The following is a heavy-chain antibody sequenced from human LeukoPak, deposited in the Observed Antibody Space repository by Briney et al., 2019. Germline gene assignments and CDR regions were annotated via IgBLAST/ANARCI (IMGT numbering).Heavy chain of an antibody. CDR2: IIPIFGTA. D-gene: IGHD2-2*01. CDR1: GGTFSSYA. CDR3: ASLGKDIVVVPAAIRGYYYYYMDV. V-gene: IGHV1-69*06. Sequence: SVKVSCKASGGTFSSYAISWVRQAPGQGLEWMGGIIPIFGTANYAQKFQGRVTITADKSTSTAYMELSSLRSEDTAVYYCASLGKDIVVVPAAIRGYYYYYMDVWGKGTTVTISS. J-gene: IGHJ6*03.